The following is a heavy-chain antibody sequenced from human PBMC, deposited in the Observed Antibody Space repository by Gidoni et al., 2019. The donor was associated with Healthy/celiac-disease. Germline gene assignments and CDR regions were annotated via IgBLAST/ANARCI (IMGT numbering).Heavy chain of an antibody. V-gene: IGHV3-73*02. D-gene: IGHD5-18*01. Sequence: EVQLVESGGGLVQPGGSLKLSCAASGFTFSGSAMHWVRQASGKGLEWVGRIRSKANSYATAYAASVKGRFTISRDDSKNTAYLQMNSLKTEDTAVYYCTRRKEDTAMVHYYYGMDVWGQGTTVTVSS. CDR1: GFTFSGSA. J-gene: IGHJ6*02. CDR2: IRSKANSYAT. CDR3: TRRKEDTAMVHYYYGMDV.